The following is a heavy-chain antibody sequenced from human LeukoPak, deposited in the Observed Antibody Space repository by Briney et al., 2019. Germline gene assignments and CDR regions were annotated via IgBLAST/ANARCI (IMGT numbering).Heavy chain of an antibody. CDR1: GYSFINYW. CDR2: IYPADSDT. CDR3: AKGVSGTNFAMDV. J-gene: IGHJ6*02. D-gene: IGHD3-10*01. Sequence: GESLKISCKVSGYSFINYWIACARQMPEKGLEWSGIIYPADSDTRYSPSFQGQVTISADKSISTAYVQWSSLKASDTVMYYCAKGVSGTNFAMDVWGQGTTVIVS. V-gene: IGHV5-51*01.